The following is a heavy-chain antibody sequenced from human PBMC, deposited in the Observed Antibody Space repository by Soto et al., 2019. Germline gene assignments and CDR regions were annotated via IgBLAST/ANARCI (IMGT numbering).Heavy chain of an antibody. V-gene: IGHV3-48*04. CDR3: ARDLGNYDSSGYFDY. D-gene: IGHD3-22*01. CDR1: GFSFSGSS. Sequence: GGSLRLSCAASGFSFSGSSMNWLRLAPGKGLEWIAYISYVTSRTYYADSVKGRFTISRDNAKSSLYLQMNSLRVEDTAVYYCARDLGNYDSSGYFDYWGLGTQVTVSS. CDR2: ISYVTSRT. J-gene: IGHJ4*02.